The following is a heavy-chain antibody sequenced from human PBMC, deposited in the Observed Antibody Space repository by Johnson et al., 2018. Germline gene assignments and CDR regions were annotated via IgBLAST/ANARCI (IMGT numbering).Heavy chain of an antibody. CDR2: IKQDGSEK. V-gene: IGHV3-7*03. CDR1: GFTFSNYW. J-gene: IGHJ1*01. Sequence: VQLVQSGGGLVQPGGSLRLSCAASGFTFSNYWMSWVRQAPGKGLEWVANIKQDGSEKHYVDSVKGRFTISRDSAKSSLYLQMNSLRAEDTAVYYWAREGVVVAATADQAEYFQHWGQGTLVTVSS. D-gene: IGHD2-15*01. CDR3: AREGVVVAATADQAEYFQH.